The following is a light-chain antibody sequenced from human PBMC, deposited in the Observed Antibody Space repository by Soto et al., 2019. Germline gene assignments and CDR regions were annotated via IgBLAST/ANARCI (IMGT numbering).Light chain of an antibody. CDR3: CSYTTSNTRQIV. CDR2: DVS. Sequence: QSVLTQPASVSGSPGQSITISCTGTSSDVVGYNYVSWYQQHPGKAPKFMIYDVSSRPSGVSNRFSGSKSGNTASLTISGLQAEDEADYYCCSYTTSNTRQIVFGTGTKVTDL. V-gene: IGLV2-14*03. CDR1: SSDVVGYNY. J-gene: IGLJ1*01.